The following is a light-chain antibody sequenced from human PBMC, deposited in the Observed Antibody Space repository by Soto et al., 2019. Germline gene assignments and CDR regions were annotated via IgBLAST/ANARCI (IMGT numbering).Light chain of an antibody. J-gene: IGKJ4*01. CDR1: QSVGSY. CDR3: QYRTNWPLT. V-gene: IGKV3-11*01. CDR2: DAS. Sequence: EIVLTQSPATLSLSPGERATLSCRASQSVGSYLAWYQQKPGQAPRLLIYDASNRATGIPARFSGSGSGTDFTLTISSLEPEDFAVYYCQYRTNWPLTFGGGTKVEIK.